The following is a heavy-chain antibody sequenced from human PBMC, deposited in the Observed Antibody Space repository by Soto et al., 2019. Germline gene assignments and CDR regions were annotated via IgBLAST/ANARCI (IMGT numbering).Heavy chain of an antibody. CDR1: GFTFSSYA. J-gene: IGHJ6*02. Sequence: GGSLRLSCAASGFTFSSYAMSWVRQAPGKGLEWVSAISGSGGSTYYADSVKGRFTISRDNSKNTLYLQMNSLRAEDTAVYYCAKEGGSYAYYYYGMDVWGQGTTVTVSS. V-gene: IGHV3-23*01. CDR2: ISGSGGST. CDR3: AKEGGSYAYYYYGMDV. D-gene: IGHD3-16*01.